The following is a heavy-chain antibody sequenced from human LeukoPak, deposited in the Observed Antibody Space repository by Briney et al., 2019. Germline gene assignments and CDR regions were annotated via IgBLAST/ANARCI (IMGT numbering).Heavy chain of an antibody. Sequence: PGGSLRLSCAASGFTFSSYAMHWVRQAPGKGLEWVAVISYDGSNKYYADSVKGRFTISRDNSKNTLYLQMNSLRAEDTAVYYCARSTTVTTFDYWGQGTLVTVSS. CDR1: GFTFSSYA. CDR3: ARSTTVTTFDY. CDR2: ISYDGSNK. V-gene: IGHV3-30-3*01. J-gene: IGHJ4*02. D-gene: IGHD4-17*01.